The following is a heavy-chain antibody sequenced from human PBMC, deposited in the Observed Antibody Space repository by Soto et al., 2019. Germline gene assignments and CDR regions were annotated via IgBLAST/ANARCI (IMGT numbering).Heavy chain of an antibody. CDR2: ISASGGST. CDR1: GFTFSNYA. V-gene: IGHV3-23*01. D-gene: IGHD1-26*01. Sequence: GSLRLSCAASGFTFSNYAMNWVRQAPGKGLEWVSGISASGGSTNYADSVKGRFTISRDNSKNTLYLQMNSLRAEDTAVYYCAKRPLRDTTFDYWGQGTLVPVSS. J-gene: IGHJ4*02. CDR3: AKRPLRDTTFDY.